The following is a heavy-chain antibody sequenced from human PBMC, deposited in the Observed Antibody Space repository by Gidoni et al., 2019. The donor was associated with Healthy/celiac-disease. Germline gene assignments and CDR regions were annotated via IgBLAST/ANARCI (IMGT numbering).Heavy chain of an antibody. CDR2: INPNSGGT. Sequence: QVQLVQSGAEVKKPGASVKVSGKASGYTFTGYYMHWVRQAPGQGLEWMGWINPNSGGTNYAQKFQGWVTMIRDTSISTAYMELSRLRSDDTAVYYCARQRTPRYYGMDVWGQGTTVTVSS. CDR3: ARQRTPRYYGMDV. D-gene: IGHD2-15*01. J-gene: IGHJ6*02. CDR1: GYTFTGYY. V-gene: IGHV1-2*04.